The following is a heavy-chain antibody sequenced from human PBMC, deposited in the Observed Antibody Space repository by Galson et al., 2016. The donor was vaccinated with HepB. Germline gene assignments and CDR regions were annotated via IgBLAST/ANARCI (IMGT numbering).Heavy chain of an antibody. CDR2: IKQDGSVQ. Sequence: SLRLSCAASGFTFSSYWMSWVRQAPGKGLEWVANIKQDGSVQHYVDSVKGRFTIPRDNAKNSLYLQMNSLRGEDTAVYYCARDAGGFDCWGQGTLVTVSS. V-gene: IGHV3-7*04. CDR1: GFTFSSYW. CDR3: ARDAGGFDC. J-gene: IGHJ4*02. D-gene: IGHD3-10*01.